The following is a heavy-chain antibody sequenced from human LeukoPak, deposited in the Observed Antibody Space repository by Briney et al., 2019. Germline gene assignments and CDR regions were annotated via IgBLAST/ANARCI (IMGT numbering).Heavy chain of an antibody. CDR1: GYTFTSYA. J-gene: IGHJ4*02. CDR3: HVLLWFGELLECFDY. CDR2: INAGNGNT. Sequence: GASVKVSCKASGYTFTSYAMHWVRQAPGQRLEWMGWINAGNGNTKYSQKFQGRVTITRDTSASTAYMELSSLRSEDTAVYYCHVLLWFGELLECFDYWGQGTLVTVSS. D-gene: IGHD3-10*01. V-gene: IGHV1-3*01.